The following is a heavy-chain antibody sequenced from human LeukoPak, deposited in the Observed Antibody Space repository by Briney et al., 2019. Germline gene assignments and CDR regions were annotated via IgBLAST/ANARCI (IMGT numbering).Heavy chain of an antibody. V-gene: IGHV3-30*18. CDR3: AKDWHTVTSFDY. CDR2: ISYDGRNK. CDR1: GFTFGSYG. J-gene: IGHJ4*02. Sequence: GGSLRLSCAASGFTFGSYGMHWVRKAPGKGLEWVAGISYDGRNKYYVDSVKGRFTISRDNSKNTLYLQMNSLGPEDTAVYYCAKDWHTVTSFDYWGQGTLVTVSS. D-gene: IGHD4-11*01.